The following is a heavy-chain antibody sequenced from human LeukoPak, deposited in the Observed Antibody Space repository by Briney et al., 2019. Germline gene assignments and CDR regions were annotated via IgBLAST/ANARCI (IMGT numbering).Heavy chain of an antibody. CDR2: IKEDGTET. J-gene: IGHJ5*02. Sequence: PGGSLRLSCAASGFMFSSNWMSWVRLAPGKGLEWVANIKEDGTETYYVDSVKGRFTISRDNAKNSLYLQMNSLRVEDTAVYYCAKGYTFGPNWFDPWGQGTLVTVSS. D-gene: IGHD5-18*01. CDR3: AKGYTFGPNWFDP. V-gene: IGHV3-7*03. CDR1: GFMFSSNW.